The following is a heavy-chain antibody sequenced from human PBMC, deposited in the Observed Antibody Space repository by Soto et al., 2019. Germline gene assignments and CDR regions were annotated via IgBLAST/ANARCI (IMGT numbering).Heavy chain of an antibody. V-gene: IGHV3-21*01. CDR2: ISSSSSYM. D-gene: IGHD6-13*01. Sequence: EVQLVESGGGLVKPGGSLRLSCVASGFTFSSYSMNWVRQAPGKGLEWVSSISSSSSYMFYADSVKGRFTISRDNAKNSLYLQMNSLRAEDTAVYYCARDGIAAAGNYYYYGMDVWGQGTTVTVSS. J-gene: IGHJ6*02. CDR3: ARDGIAAAGNYYYYGMDV. CDR1: GFTFSSYS.